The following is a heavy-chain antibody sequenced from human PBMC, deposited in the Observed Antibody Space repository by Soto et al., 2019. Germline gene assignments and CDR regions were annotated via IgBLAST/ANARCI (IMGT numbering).Heavy chain of an antibody. CDR1: GGSISSGGYY. Sequence: QVQLQESGPGLVKPSQTLSLTCTVSGGSISSGGYYWSWIRQHPGKGLEWIGYIYYSGSTYYNPSLKSRVTISVDTSKNQFSLKLSSVTAADTAVYYCAGTGLNYYYYYGMDVWGQGTTVTVSS. CDR3: AGTGLNYYYYYGMDV. CDR2: IYYSGST. J-gene: IGHJ6*02. V-gene: IGHV4-31*03. D-gene: IGHD3-9*01.